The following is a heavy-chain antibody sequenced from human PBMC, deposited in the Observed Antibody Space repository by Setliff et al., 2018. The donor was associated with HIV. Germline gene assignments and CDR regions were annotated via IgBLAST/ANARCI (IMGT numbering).Heavy chain of an antibody. D-gene: IGHD2-15*01. Sequence: ASVKVSCKASGYTFTNYAMQWVRQAPGQGLEWMGIINPSGGSTAYPQKFQGRVTMTRDTSTSTAYMELNSLRSEDTAVYFCARGYASGSGSYYFDYWGQGTLVTVSS. J-gene: IGHJ4*02. CDR3: ARGYASGSGSYYFDY. V-gene: IGHV1-46*01. CDR1: GYTFTNYA. CDR2: INPSGGST.